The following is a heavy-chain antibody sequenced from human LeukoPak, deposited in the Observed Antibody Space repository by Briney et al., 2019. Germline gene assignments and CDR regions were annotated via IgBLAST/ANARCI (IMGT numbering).Heavy chain of an antibody. CDR3: ARVEIFCSGGSCGDAFDI. CDR2: ISSSGSTI. Sequence: NAGGSLRLSCAPSGFTFSDYYMSWIRQAPGKGLEWVSYISSSGSTIYYADSVKGRFTISRDNAKNSLYLQMNSLRAEDTAVYYCARVEIFCSGGSCGDAFDIWGQGTMVTVSS. J-gene: IGHJ3*02. D-gene: IGHD2-15*01. CDR1: GFTFSDYY. V-gene: IGHV3-11*04.